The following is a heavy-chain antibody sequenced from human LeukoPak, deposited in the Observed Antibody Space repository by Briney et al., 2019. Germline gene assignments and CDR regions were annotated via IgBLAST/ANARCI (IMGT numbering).Heavy chain of an antibody. CDR1: GFTFSSYW. V-gene: IGHV3-74*01. J-gene: IGHJ4*02. D-gene: IGHD6-19*01. Sequence: GGSLRLSCAASGFTFSSYWMHWVRQAPGKGLVWVSRINSDGSSTSYADSVKGRFTISRDNAKNTLYLQMNGLRAEDTAVYYCAGDIAVAGSYFDYWGQGTLVTVSS. CDR3: AGDIAVAGSYFDY. CDR2: INSDGSST.